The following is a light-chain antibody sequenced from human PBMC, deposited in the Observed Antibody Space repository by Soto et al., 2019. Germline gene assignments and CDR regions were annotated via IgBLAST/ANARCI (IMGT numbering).Light chain of an antibody. CDR2: EVS. CDR1: SSDAGGYNY. Sequence: QSVLTQPASVSGSPGQSITISCTGTSSDAGGYNYVSWYQQHPGKAPKLMIYEVSNRPSGVSNRFSGSKSGNTASLTISGLQAEDEADYYCSSYTSSSTYVFGTGNKVTVL. V-gene: IGLV2-14*01. J-gene: IGLJ1*01. CDR3: SSYTSSSTYV.